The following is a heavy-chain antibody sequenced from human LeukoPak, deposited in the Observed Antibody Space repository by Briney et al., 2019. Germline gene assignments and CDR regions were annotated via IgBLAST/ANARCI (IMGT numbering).Heavy chain of an antibody. D-gene: IGHD3-16*02. J-gene: IGHJ4*02. CDR1: GFTFSSYA. CDR2: ISGSGGST. CDR3: ASYDYVGGSYRTPFDY. Sequence: GGSLRLSCAASGFTFSSYAMSWVRQAPGKGLEWVSAISGSGGSTYYADSVKGRFTISRDNSKNTLYLQMNSLRAEDTAVYYCASYDYVGGSYRTPFDYWGQGTLVTVSS. V-gene: IGHV3-23*01.